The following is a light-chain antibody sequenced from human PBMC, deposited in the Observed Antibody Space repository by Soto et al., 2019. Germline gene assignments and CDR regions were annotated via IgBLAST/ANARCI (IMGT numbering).Light chain of an antibody. CDR3: QTWSTGIRV. Sequence: QSALTQSPSASASLGASVKLTCTLSSGHSCYAIAWHQQQPEKGPRYLMKLNSDGSHSKGDGIPDRFSGSSSGTERYLTISSLQSEDEADYYCQTWSTGIRVFGGGTKLTVL. J-gene: IGLJ3*02. V-gene: IGLV4-69*01. CDR1: SGHSCYA. CDR2: LNSDGSH.